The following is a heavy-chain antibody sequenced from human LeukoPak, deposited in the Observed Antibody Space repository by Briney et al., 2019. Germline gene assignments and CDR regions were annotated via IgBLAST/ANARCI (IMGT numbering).Heavy chain of an antibody. D-gene: IGHD3-16*01. CDR1: GFSFSSYE. Sequence: GGSLRLSCAASGFSFSSYEMNWVRQAPGKGLEWVSYISSSGSTIYYAGSVKGRFTISRDNAKNSLYLQMNSLRAEDTAVYYCARVGGMNWFDPWGQGTLVTVSS. CDR2: ISSSGSTI. V-gene: IGHV3-48*03. J-gene: IGHJ5*02. CDR3: ARVGGMNWFDP.